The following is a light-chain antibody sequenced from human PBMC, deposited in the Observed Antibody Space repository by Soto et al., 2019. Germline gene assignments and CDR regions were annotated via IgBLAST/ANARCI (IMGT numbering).Light chain of an antibody. CDR2: EVT. CDR3: CSYAGSSTSVI. J-gene: IGLJ2*01. V-gene: IGLV2-8*01. Sequence: QSVLTQPPSASGSPGQSVTISCTGTSSDVGGYDYVSWYQQHPGKAPKLMIYEVTIRPSGVSDRFSGSKSGNTASLTVSGLQAEDEADYYCCSYAGSSTSVIFGGGTKVTVL. CDR1: SSDVGGYDY.